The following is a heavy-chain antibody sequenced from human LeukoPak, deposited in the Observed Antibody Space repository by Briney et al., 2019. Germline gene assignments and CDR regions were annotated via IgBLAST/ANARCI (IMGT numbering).Heavy chain of an antibody. J-gene: IGHJ5*02. CDR1: GVSISSYY. D-gene: IGHD3-10*01. CDR2: IYYSDST. V-gene: IGHV4-59*08. CDR3: ARRVTMVRGVITNNWFDP. Sequence: SETLSLTCTVSGVSISSYYWIWIRQPPGKGLEWMGYIYYSDSTNYNPSLKSRVTISVDTSKNQFSLMLSPVTAADTAVYYCARRVTMVRGVITNNWFDPWGQGALVTVSS.